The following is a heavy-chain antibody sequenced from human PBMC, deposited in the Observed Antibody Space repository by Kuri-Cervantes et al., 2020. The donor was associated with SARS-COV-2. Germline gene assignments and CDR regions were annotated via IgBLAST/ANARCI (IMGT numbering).Heavy chain of an antibody. CDR1: GFTFSNYA. Sequence: GESLKISCATSGFTFSNYAMTWIRQAPGKGLEWVSVISSGGGNTFYTGSVKGRFTISRDDAKNTVFLQMKSLRAEDTALYYCARGSVTRIVAVNDDASHIWGQGTMVTVSS. V-gene: IGHV3-23*01. J-gene: IGHJ3*02. CDR3: ARGSVTRIVAVNDDASHI. CDR2: ISSGGGNT. D-gene: IGHD3-22*01.